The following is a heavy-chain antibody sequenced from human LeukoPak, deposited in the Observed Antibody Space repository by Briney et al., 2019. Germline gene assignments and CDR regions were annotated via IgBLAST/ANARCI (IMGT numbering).Heavy chain of an antibody. Sequence: PGGSLRLSCAASGFTVSTNYMNWVRQAPGKGLEWVSILYSGSSTYYADSVEGRFTISRDSSKNTLFLRMNDLRAEDTAVYYCARVGDHFHWYLDLWGRGTLVTVSS. V-gene: IGHV3-53*01. CDR2: LYSGSST. D-gene: IGHD3-3*02. J-gene: IGHJ2*01. CDR1: GFTVSTNY. CDR3: ARVGDHFHWYLDL.